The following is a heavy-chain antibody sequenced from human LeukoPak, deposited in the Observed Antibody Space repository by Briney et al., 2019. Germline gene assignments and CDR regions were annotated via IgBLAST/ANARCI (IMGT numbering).Heavy chain of an antibody. D-gene: IGHD2-15*01. CDR3: ARAGYCSGGSCDNYYYYMDV. CDR2: IIPIFGTA. Sequence: GSSVKVSCKASGGTFSSYAISWVRQAPGQGLEWMGGIIPIFGTANYAQKFQGRVTITADESTSTAYMELSSLRSEDTAVCYCARAGYCSGGSCDNYYYYMDVWGKGTTVTISS. V-gene: IGHV1-69*01. J-gene: IGHJ6*03. CDR1: GGTFSSYA.